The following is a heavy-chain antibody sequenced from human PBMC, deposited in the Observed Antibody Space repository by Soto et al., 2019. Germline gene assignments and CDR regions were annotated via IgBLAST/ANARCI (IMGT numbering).Heavy chain of an antibody. CDR2: ISAYNGNT. V-gene: IGHV1-18*01. J-gene: IGHJ4*02. CDR3: VRGYYDSSGYYFDY. CDR1: GYTFTSYG. D-gene: IGHD3-22*01. Sequence: ASVKVFCKASGYTFTSYGISWVRQAPGQGLEWMGWISAYNGNTNYAQKLQGRVTMTTDTSTSTAYMELRSLRSDDTAVYYCVRGYYDSSGYYFDYWGQGTLVTVSS.